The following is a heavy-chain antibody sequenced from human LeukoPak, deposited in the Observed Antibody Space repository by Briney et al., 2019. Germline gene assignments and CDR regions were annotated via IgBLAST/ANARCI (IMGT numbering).Heavy chain of an antibody. D-gene: IGHD2-15*01. Sequence: ASVKVSCKASGYTFTGYYMHWVRQAPGQGFEWMGWINPNSGGTNYAQKFQGRVTMTRDTSSSTAYMELSRLRSDDTAVYCCARDIGYCSGGSCHGFWFDPWGQGTLVTVSS. CDR1: GYTFTGYY. CDR3: ARDIGYCSGGSCHGFWFDP. V-gene: IGHV1-2*02. J-gene: IGHJ5*02. CDR2: INPNSGGT.